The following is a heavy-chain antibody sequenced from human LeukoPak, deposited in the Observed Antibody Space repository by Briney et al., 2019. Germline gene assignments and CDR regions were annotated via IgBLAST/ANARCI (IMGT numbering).Heavy chain of an antibody. J-gene: IGHJ6*03. V-gene: IGHV4-59*11. D-gene: IGHD1-7*01. Sequence: SETLSLTCTVSGASMSGLSWSWIRQAPGKGLEWIGFVQPGGSTNYNPSLQSRVSISLDTSKNQFSLTLRSVTAADTAVYFCAREKWELLGEFSYYFDLWGKGTTVTVSS. CDR1: GASMSGLS. CDR3: AREKWELLGEFSYYFDL. CDR2: VQPGGST.